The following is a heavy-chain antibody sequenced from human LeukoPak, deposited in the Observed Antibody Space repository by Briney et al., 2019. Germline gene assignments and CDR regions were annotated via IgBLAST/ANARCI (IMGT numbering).Heavy chain of an antibody. CDR1: GGTFSSYA. V-gene: IGHV1-69*05. D-gene: IGHD6-13*01. Sequence: ASVKVSCKASGGTFSSYAISWVRQAPGQGLEWMGGIILIFGTANYAQKFQGRVTITTDESTSTAYMELSSLRSEDTAVYYCASDSSSGSSYWGQGTLVTVSS. CDR3: ASDSSSGSSY. J-gene: IGHJ4*02. CDR2: IILIFGTA.